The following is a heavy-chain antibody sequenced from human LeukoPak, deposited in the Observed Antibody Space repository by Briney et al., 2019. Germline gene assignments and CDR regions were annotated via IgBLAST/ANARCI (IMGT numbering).Heavy chain of an antibody. J-gene: IGHJ4*02. Sequence: GGSLRLSCRTSGFNFNTYAMHWVRQAPGKGLEWVAVVPHDGSNKYYADSVKGRFTISRDNPRNTLFLQMNSLRTEDTAIYYCTRVAGDCGGDCFEYYFDSWGQGTLVTVSS. CDR1: GFNFNTYA. D-gene: IGHD2-21*02. CDR2: VPHDGSNK. CDR3: TRVAGDCGGDCFEYYFDS. V-gene: IGHV3-30*03.